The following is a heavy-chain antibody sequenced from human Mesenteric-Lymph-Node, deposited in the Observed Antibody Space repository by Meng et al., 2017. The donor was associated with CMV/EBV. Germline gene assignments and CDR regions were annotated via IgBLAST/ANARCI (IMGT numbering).Heavy chain of an antibody. CDR2: INSDGSST. CDR1: GFTFSSYW. D-gene: IGHD3-3*01. CDR3: ARDSPYTTYYDFWSGYISPPYYYYYGMDV. V-gene: IGHV3-74*01. J-gene: IGHJ6*02. Sequence: GESLKISCAASGFTFSSYWMHWVRQAPGKGLVWVSRINSDGSSTRYADSVKGRFTISRDNAKNTLYLQMNSLRAEDTAVYYCARDSPYTTYYDFWSGYISPPYYYYYGMDVWGQGTTVTVSS.